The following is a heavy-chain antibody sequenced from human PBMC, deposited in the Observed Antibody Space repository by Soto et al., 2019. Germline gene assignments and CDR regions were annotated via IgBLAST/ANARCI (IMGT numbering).Heavy chain of an antibody. Sequence: QVQLVQSGAEVKKPGSSVKVSCKASGGTFSSYAISWVRQAPGQGLEWMGGIIPIFGTANYAQKLQGRVMISADESTSTADKELSSVRAEVTAVYYCALRRDYCDGWWFDPWGQGTLVTVAS. D-gene: IGHD4-17*01. CDR1: GGTFSSYA. V-gene: IGHV1-69*01. CDR3: ALRRDYCDGWWFDP. J-gene: IGHJ5*02. CDR2: IIPIFGTA.